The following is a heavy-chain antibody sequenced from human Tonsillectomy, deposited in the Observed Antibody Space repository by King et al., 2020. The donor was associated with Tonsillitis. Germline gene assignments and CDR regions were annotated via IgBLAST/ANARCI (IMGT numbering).Heavy chain of an antibody. CDR2: ISGSRNYI. CDR3: ARAHYYDSSGYYFFDY. J-gene: IGHJ4*02. CDR1: GFTFSTYS. V-gene: IGHV3-21*01. D-gene: IGHD3-22*01. Sequence: VQLVESGGGLVKPGGSLRLSCAASGFTFSTYSMNWVRQAPGKELEWVSSISGSRNYIYYADSVKGRFTISRDNAKNSLYLQMNSLRAEDTAVYYCARAHYYDSSGYYFFDYWGQGTLVTVSS.